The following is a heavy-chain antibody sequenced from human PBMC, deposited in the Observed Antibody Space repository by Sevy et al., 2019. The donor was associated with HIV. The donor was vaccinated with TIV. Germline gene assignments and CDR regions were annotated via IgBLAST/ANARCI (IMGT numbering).Heavy chain of an antibody. J-gene: IGHJ3*02. CDR3: VREDLNAPRTLLSFDI. V-gene: IGHV1-2*06. D-gene: IGHD3-3*01. CDR2: INPNSRVT. CDR1: GYIFSDYN. Sequence: ASVKVSCKTTGYIFSDYNMHWVRQAPGQGLEWMALINPNSRVTIYAHNFRGRVSVTRDTSMSTAYMELSGLTSDDTAVYYCVREDLNAPRTLLSFDIWGQGTMVTVSS.